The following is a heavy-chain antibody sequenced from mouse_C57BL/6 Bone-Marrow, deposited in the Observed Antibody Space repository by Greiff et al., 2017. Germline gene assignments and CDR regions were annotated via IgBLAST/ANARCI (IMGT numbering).Heavy chain of an antibody. D-gene: IGHD2-5*01. CDR1: GYTFTSYW. J-gene: IGHJ3*01. Sequence: VQLQQPGAELVKPGASVKLSCKASGYTFTSYWMHWVKQRPGQGLEWIGMIHPNSGSTNYNEKFKSKATLTVDKSSSTAYMQLSSLTSEDSAVYYCARPLDYSNYGGFFAYWGQGTLVTVSA. V-gene: IGHV1-64*01. CDR2: IHPNSGST. CDR3: ARPLDYSNYGGFFAY.